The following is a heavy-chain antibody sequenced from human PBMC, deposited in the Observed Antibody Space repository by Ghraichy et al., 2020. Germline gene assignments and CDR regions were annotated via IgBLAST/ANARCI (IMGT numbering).Heavy chain of an antibody. V-gene: IGHV3-53*01. CDR3: ARDPLWFGQYGMDV. CDR2: IYSGGST. J-gene: IGHJ6*02. D-gene: IGHD3-10*01. Sequence: GESLNISCAASGFTVSSNYMSWVRQAPGKGLEWVSVIYSGGSTYYADSVKGRSTISRDNSKNTLYLQMNSLRAEDTAVYYCARDPLWFGQYGMDVWGQGTTVTVSS. CDR1: GFTVSSNY.